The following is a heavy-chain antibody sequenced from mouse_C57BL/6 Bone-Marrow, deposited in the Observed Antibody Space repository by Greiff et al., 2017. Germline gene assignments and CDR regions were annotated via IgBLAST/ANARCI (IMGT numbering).Heavy chain of an antibody. J-gene: IGHJ4*01. CDR3: ARQGRGYAMDY. V-gene: IGHV5-6*01. CDR1: GFTFSSSG. Sequence: EVKVVESGGDLVTPGGSLKLSCAASGFTFSSSGMSWVRQTPDKRLEWVATISSGGSYTYYPDSVKGRFTISRDNAKNTLYLQMSSLKSEDTAMYYCARQGRGYAMDYWGQGTSVTVSS. CDR2: ISSGGSYT.